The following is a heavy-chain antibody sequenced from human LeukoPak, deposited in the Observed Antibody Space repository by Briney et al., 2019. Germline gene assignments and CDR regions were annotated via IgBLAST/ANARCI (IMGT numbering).Heavy chain of an antibody. Sequence: PGRSLRLSCAASGFTFSSYGMHWVRQAPGKGLGWVAVIWYDGSNKYYADSVKGRFTVSRDNSKNTLYLQMNSLRAEDTAVYYCAKESLRYHSPNWFDPWGQGTLVTVSS. V-gene: IGHV3-33*06. D-gene: IGHD3-9*01. CDR1: GFTFSSYG. J-gene: IGHJ5*02. CDR2: IWYDGSNK. CDR3: AKESLRYHSPNWFDP.